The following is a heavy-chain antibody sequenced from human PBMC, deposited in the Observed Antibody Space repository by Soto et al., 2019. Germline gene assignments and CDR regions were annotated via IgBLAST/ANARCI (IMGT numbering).Heavy chain of an antibody. CDR2: ISGSDGST. CDR1: GFTFSNYA. D-gene: IGHD6-6*01. J-gene: IGHJ4*02. Sequence: VQLLESGGDLVQPGGSLRLSCAASGFTFSNYAMSWVRQAPGKGLEWVSAISGSDGSTYYADSVKGRFTISRDNSKNTLYLQLNSLGAGDTAVYYCAKPPTISARSGDYFDNWGQGTLVTVSS. CDR3: AKPPTISARSGDYFDN. V-gene: IGHV3-23*01.